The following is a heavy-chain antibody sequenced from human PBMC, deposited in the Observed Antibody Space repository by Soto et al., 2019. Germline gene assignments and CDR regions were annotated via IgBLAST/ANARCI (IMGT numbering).Heavy chain of an antibody. CDR3: AKDLKGNPIYYFDY. Sequence: GGSLRLSCAASGFTFSSYGMHWVRQAPGKGLEWVAVISYDGSNKYYADSVKGRFTISRDNSKNTLYLQMNSLRAEDTAVYYCAKDLKGNPIYYFDYWGQGTLVTVSS. J-gene: IGHJ4*02. V-gene: IGHV3-30*18. CDR2: ISYDGSNK. CDR1: GFTFSSYG.